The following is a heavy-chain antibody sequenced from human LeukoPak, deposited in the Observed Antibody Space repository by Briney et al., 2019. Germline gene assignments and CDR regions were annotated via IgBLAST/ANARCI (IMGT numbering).Heavy chain of an antibody. D-gene: IGHD3-9*01. J-gene: IGHJ3*02. CDR2: ISYSGST. CDR1: GGSISSNY. CDR3: ARQGYDILTGYIDAFDI. V-gene: IGHV4-59*08. Sequence: SETLSLTCTVSGGSISSNYWSWIRQPPGKGLEWIGYISYSGSTNYNPSLKSRVTISIDTSKNQFSLKLRSVTAADTAIYYCARQGYDILTGYIDAFDIWGQGTMVTVSS.